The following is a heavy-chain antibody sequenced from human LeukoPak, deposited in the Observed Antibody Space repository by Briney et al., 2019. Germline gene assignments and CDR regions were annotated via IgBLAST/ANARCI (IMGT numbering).Heavy chain of an antibody. V-gene: IGHV3-48*03. J-gene: IGHJ4*02. CDR2: ISSSGDTI. D-gene: IGHD6-25*01. CDR3: ALDTSGSASPY. Sequence: PGGSLRLSCAASGFTFSSHEMSWVRQAPGKGLEWVSYISSSGDTIYYADSVRGRFTISRDNAKNSLYLQMNSLRAEDTAVYYCALDTSGSASPYWGQGTLVTVS. CDR1: GFTFSSHE.